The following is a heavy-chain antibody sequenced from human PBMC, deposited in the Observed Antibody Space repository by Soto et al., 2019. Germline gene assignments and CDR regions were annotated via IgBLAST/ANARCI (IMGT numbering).Heavy chain of an antibody. Sequence: SETLSLTCAVSGDSINSSHWWNWVRQPPGKGLEWIGYVSHRGNTYYNPSLKSRLTISLDTSKNQFYLHLTSVTAADTAVYYCARYRFTATWSKFDYWGQGTQVTVSS. CDR3: ARYRFTATWSKFDY. J-gene: IGHJ4*02. D-gene: IGHD3-16*02. CDR1: GDSINSSHW. V-gene: IGHV4-4*02. CDR2: VSHRGNT.